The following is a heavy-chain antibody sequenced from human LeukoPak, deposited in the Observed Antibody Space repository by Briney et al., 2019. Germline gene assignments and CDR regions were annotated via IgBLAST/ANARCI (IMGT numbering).Heavy chain of an antibody. CDR1: GFTFSSYA. V-gene: IGHV3-23*01. J-gene: IGHJ4*02. D-gene: IGHD2-21*02. CDR3: AKDKSDCGGDCYPQNYFDY. Sequence: GGSLRLSCAASGFTFSSYAMSWVRQAPGKGLEWGSAISGSGGSTYYADSVKGRFTISRDNSKNTLYLQMNSLRAEDTAVYYCAKDKSDCGGDCYPQNYFDYWGQGTLVTVSS. CDR2: ISGSGGST.